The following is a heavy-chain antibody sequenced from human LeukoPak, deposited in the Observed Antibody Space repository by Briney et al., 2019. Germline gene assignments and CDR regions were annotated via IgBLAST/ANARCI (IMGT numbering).Heavy chain of an antibody. CDR1: GFTFHNAW. J-gene: IGHJ4*02. CDR3: TTLSNDVLY. CDR2: MKSNRDGGTS. Sequence: GGSLRLSCAASGFTFHNAWMTWVRQAPGKWLEWVGRMKSNRDGGTSDYAAPVRCRFTIPRDDSKNTLYLHMNSLRAEDTAVYYCTTLSNDVLYWGQGTLVTVS. V-gene: IGHV3-15*01. D-gene: IGHD4-11*01.